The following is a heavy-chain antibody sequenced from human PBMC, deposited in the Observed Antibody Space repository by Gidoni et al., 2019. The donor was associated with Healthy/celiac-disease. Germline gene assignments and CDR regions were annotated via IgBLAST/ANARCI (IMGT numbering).Heavy chain of an antibody. CDR1: GGSISRGGYY. J-gene: IGHJ3*02. D-gene: IGHD2-15*01. CDR3: ARASRGDIVVVVAAYAFDI. Sequence: QVQLQESGPGLVKPSQTLSLPCTVSGGSISRGGYYWSWIRQHPGKGLEWIGYIYYSGSTYYNPSLKSRVTISVDTSKNQFSLKLSSVTAADTAVYYCARASRGDIVVVVAAYAFDIWGQGTMVTVSS. CDR2: IYYSGST. V-gene: IGHV4-31*03.